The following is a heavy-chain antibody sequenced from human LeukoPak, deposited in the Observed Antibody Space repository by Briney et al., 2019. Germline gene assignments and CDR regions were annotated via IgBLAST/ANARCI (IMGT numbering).Heavy chain of an antibody. Sequence: KAGESLKISCKGSGYSFTSYWIGWVRQMPGKGLEWMGIIYPGDSDTRYSPSFQGQVTISADKSISTAYLQWSSLKASDTAMYYCARQSSIAARRVDAFDIWGQGTMVTVSS. D-gene: IGHD6-6*01. J-gene: IGHJ3*02. CDR1: GYSFTSYW. CDR3: ARQSSIAARRVDAFDI. V-gene: IGHV5-51*01. CDR2: IYPGDSDT.